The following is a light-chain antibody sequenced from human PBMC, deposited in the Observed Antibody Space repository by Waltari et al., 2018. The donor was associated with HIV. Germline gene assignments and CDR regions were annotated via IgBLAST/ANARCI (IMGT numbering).Light chain of an antibody. CDR3: QQYSTHYA. Sequence: IQMTQSPSPLSASVGDTVILTCRASQDIDKWLAWYHQKPGRAPKLLISMTSVLESGVPSRFRGSGAGTTFTLTITGLQPDDIGTYFCQQYSTHYAFGQGTRVE. CDR1: QDIDKW. J-gene: IGKJ2*01. CDR2: MTS. V-gene: IGKV1-5*03.